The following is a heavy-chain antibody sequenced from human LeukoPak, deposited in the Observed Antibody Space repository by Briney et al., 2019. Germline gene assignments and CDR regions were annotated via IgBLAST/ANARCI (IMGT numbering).Heavy chain of an antibody. Sequence: GGSLRLSCAASGFTFSTYSMNWVRQAPGKGLEWLSSISSGGMWIYYADSLKGRFTISRDNAKNSLYLQMKSLRVEDTGVYYCARGISSAYFRQSPHNYYMDVWGKGTTVSVSS. CDR3: ARGISSAYFRQSPHNYYMDV. J-gene: IGHJ6*03. CDR1: GFTFSTYS. CDR2: ISSGGMWI. D-gene: IGHD3-22*01. V-gene: IGHV3-21*01.